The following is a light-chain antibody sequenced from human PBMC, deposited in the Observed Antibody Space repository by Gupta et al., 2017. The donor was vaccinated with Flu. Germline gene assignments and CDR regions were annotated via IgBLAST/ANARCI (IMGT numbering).Light chain of an antibody. V-gene: IGLV2-14*01. J-gene: IGLJ2*01. Sequence: QSALTQPASVSGSPGQSITLSCSGPSSDGGGHEYVYWYQHHPGKAPKLIIYEVTYRPAGVSSRFSGAKSGNTASLTISGLRAEDEADYFCSSYTNRFKNVVFGGGTKLTVL. CDR2: EVT. CDR1: SSDGGGHEY. CDR3: SSYTNRFKNVV.